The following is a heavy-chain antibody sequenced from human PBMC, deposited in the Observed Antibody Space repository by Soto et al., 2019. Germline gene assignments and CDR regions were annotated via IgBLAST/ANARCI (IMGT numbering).Heavy chain of an antibody. CDR3: AKDLNDGGSYRLLIDY. Sequence: QVQLVESGGGVVQPGRSLRLSCAASGFTFSSSVMHWVHQAPDKGMERVAVISYEGSNKYYADSVKSRFTISRDNSKNTLYLRMNSLRAEDTAVYYFAKDLNDGGSYRLLIDYGGQGTLVTVSS. CDR1: GFTFSSSV. CDR2: ISYEGSNK. V-gene: IGHV3-30*18. D-gene: IGHD3-16*02. J-gene: IGHJ4*02.